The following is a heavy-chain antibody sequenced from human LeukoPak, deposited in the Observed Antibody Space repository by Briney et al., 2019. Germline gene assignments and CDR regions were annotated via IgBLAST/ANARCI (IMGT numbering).Heavy chain of an antibody. CDR1: GFTFSSYD. D-gene: IGHD6-25*01. V-gene: IGHV3-13*01. CDR2: IGTAGDT. Sequence: GGPLRLSSAAYGFTFSSYDMHWVRHATGKGLEWVSAIGTAGDTYYPGSVKGRFTISRENAKNSLYLQMNSLRAGDTAVYYCAKNGEISSAVPRYYYYYLDVWGKGTTVTVSS. J-gene: IGHJ6*03. CDR3: AKNGEISSAVPRYYYYYLDV.